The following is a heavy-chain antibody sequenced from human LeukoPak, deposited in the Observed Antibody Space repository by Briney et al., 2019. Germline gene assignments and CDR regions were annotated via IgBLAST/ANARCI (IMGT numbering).Heavy chain of an antibody. V-gene: IGHV4-59*01. CDR3: ARDRYGAGGFGELFWY. CDR1: GGSISSYY. CDR2: IYYSGST. J-gene: IGHJ4*02. Sequence: SETLSLTCTVSGGSISSYYWSWIRQPPGKGLEWIGYIYYSGSTNYNPSLKSRVTISVDTSKNQFSLKLSSVTAADTAVYYCARDRYGAGGFGELFWYWGQGTLVTVSS. D-gene: IGHD3-10*01.